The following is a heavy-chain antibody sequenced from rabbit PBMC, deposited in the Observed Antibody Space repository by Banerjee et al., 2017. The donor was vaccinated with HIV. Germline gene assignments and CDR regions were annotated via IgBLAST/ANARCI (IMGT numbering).Heavy chain of an antibody. CDR2: IYAGSSSST. CDR3: ARRDDYGELKL. CDR1: GFTISSCFW. D-gene: IGHD2-1*01. Sequence: QSLEESGGDLVKPGESLTLSCKASGFTISSCFWMCWVRQAPGKGLEWIGCIYAGSSSSTYYASWAKGRFTITRSTSLNTVTLQLNSLTAADTATYFCARRDDYGELKLWGQGTLVTVS. J-gene: IGHJ3*01. V-gene: IGHV1S40*01.